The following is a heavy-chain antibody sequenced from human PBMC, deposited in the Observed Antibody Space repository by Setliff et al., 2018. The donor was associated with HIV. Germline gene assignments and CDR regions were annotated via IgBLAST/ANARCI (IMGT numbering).Heavy chain of an antibody. D-gene: IGHD3-3*01. J-gene: IGHJ6*03. Sequence: PSETLSLTCTVSGGSISSYYWSWIRQPPGKGLEWIGYIYYSGSTNYNPSLKSRVTISVDTSKNQFSLKLSSVTAADTAVYYCARSYYNFANGYYYYYYMDVWGKGTTVTSP. CDR2: IYYSGST. CDR3: ARSYYNFANGYYYYYYMDV. CDR1: GGSISSYY. V-gene: IGHV4-59*01.